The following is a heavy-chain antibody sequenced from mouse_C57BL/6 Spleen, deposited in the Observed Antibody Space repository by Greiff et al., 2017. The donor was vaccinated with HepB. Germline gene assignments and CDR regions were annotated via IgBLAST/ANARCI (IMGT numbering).Heavy chain of an antibody. CDR1: GYTFTSYW. CDR3: ARRSTMITRAMDY. Sequence: QVQLQQPGAELVKPGASVKLSCKASGYTFTSYWMHWVKQRPGQGLEWIGMIHPNSGSTNYNEKFKSKATLTVDKSSSTAYMQLSSLTSEDSAVYYCARRSTMITRAMDYWGQGTSVTVSS. V-gene: IGHV1-64*01. J-gene: IGHJ4*01. CDR2: IHPNSGST. D-gene: IGHD2-4*01.